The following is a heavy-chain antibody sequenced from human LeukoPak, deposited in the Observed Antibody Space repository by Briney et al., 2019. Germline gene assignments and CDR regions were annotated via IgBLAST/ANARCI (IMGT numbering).Heavy chain of an antibody. CDR2: ISEDGSGK. CDR1: GFTFRSYA. J-gene: IGHJ3*02. CDR3: ARGKASGAAPVVTHIDAFDI. Sequence: GGSLRLSCAASGFTFRSYAMHWVRQAPGKGLEWVAVISEDGSGKHYADSVKGRFTISRDNSKNTLYLQVDTLRGDDTAFYYCARGKASGAAPVVTHIDAFDIWGQGTTVTVSS. D-gene: IGHD2-21*02. V-gene: IGHV3-30-3*01.